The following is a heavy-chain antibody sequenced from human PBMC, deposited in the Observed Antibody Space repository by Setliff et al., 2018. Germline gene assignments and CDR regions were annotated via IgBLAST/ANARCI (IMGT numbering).Heavy chain of an antibody. CDR3: ARDRGVTATY. V-gene: IGHV3-7*01. CDR2: IRQDGSDK. J-gene: IGHJ4*03. CDR1: GFTFSDHY. D-gene: IGHD1-20*01. Sequence: GGSLRLSCAASGFTFSDHYMTWVRQAPGKGLEWVANIRQDGSDKYYVGSVRGRFTISRDNAKNSLDLQMSSLSDDDTAVYYCARDRGVTATYWGQGTMVTVSS.